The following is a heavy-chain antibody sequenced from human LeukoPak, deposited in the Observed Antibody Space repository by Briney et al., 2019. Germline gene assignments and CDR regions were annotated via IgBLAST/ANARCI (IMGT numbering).Heavy chain of an antibody. CDR2: INAGNGNT. Sequence: ASVKVSCKASGYTFNSYVLHWVRQAPGQRLEWMGWINAGNGNTEYSQKFQGRVTITRDTYASTAYMELSSLRSEDTAVYFCARDRFYGSGTYNYFDRWGQGTLVTVSS. CDR1: GYTFNSYV. J-gene: IGHJ4*02. CDR3: ARDRFYGSGTYNYFDR. D-gene: IGHD3-10*01. V-gene: IGHV1-3*01.